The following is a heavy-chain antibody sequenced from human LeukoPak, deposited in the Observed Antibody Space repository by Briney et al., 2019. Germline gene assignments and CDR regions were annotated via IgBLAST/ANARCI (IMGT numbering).Heavy chain of an antibody. D-gene: IGHD3-22*01. CDR1: GFTFSRYA. V-gene: IGHV3-30-3*01. J-gene: IGHJ4*02. CDR2: ILYDGSNK. CDR3: ARGGLHYYDSSGFDY. Sequence: SLRLSCAASGFTFSRYAMHWVRQAPGKGLECVAVILYDGSNKYYADSVKGRFTIPRDNSKNTVYLQMNSLRAEDTAVYYCARGGLHYYDSSGFDYWGQGTLVTVSS.